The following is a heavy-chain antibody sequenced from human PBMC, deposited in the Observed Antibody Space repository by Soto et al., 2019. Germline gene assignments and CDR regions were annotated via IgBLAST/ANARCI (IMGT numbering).Heavy chain of an antibody. CDR1: GYTFTNYG. CDR2: ISGNNGDT. CDR3: GRGGLAVSGTYDY. J-gene: IGHJ4*02. Sequence: QVQLVQSGAGVKKSGASMKVSCKASGYTFTNYGVAWVRRAPGQGLEWMGWISGNNGDTKYAQNLQNRVTMTTDTSTNTAYMEVRSLRSDDTAVYYCGRGGLAVSGTYDYWGQGTLVTVSS. D-gene: IGHD6-19*01. V-gene: IGHV1-18*01.